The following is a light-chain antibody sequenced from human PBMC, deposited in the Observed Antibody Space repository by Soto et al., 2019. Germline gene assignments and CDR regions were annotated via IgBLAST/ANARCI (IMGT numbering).Light chain of an antibody. J-gene: IGKJ4*01. CDR3: QQRSNWRGLT. V-gene: IGKV3-11*01. Sequence: EIVLTQSPATLSFSPGERATLSCRASQSVSSYLAWYQQKPCQAHRLLIYDAFNRATGIPARFSGSGSGTDFPLTISILETEDFAVYYCQQRSNWRGLTFGGGTKVQLK. CDR2: DAF. CDR1: QSVSSY.